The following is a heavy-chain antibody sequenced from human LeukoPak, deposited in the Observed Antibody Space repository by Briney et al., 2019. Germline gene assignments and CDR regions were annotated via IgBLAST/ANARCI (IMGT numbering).Heavy chain of an antibody. J-gene: IGHJ1*01. CDR1: GFTFSNYA. Sequence: PGGSLRLSCAASGFTFSNYAMSWVRQAPGKGLEWVSAISGSGGSTYYADSVKGRFTISRDNSKNTLYLQMNSLRAEDTAVYYCAKPPIVGATGYFQHWGQGTLVTVSP. D-gene: IGHD1-26*01. V-gene: IGHV3-23*01. CDR2: ISGSGGST. CDR3: AKPPIVGATGYFQH.